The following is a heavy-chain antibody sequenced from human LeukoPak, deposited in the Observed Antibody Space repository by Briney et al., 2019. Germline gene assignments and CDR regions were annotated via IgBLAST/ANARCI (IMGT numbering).Heavy chain of an antibody. CDR1: GFTFDDYA. J-gene: IGHJ4*02. CDR3: AKDDSSGGKGYFDY. V-gene: IGHV3-9*01. D-gene: IGHD6-19*01. CDR2: ICWNSGSI. Sequence: GGSLRLSCAASGFTFDDYAMHWVRQAPGKGLEWVSGICWNSGSIGYADSVKGRFTISRDNAKNSLYLQMNSLRAEDTALYYCAKDDSSGGKGYFDYWGQGTLVTVSS.